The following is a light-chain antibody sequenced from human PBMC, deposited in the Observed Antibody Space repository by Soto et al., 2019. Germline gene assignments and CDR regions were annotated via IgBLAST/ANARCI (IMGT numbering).Light chain of an antibody. J-gene: IGKJ1*01. CDR1: QSINKY. CDR2: AAS. CDR3: QQSYRTPRT. V-gene: IGKV1-39*01. Sequence: DIQMTQSPSSLSASVGDRVTITCRASQSINKYLNWYQQKPGEAPKLLIYAASSLQSGVPSRFSGTESGTDFTPTFSGLQPEDFGTYYCQQSYRTPRTFGQGTNVEIK.